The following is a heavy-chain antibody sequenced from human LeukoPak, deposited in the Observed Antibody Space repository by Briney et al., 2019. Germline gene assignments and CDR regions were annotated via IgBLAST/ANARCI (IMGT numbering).Heavy chain of an antibody. D-gene: IGHD3-22*01. CDR2: INHSGST. CDR3: ARQYYDGVALTSTTFDY. Sequence: SETLSLTCGVYGGSFSGYYWNWIRQSPGKGLEWIGEINHSGSTNYNPSLKSRVTISVDTSKNQFSLKLSSVTAADTAVYYCARQYYDGVALTSTTFDYWGQGTLVTVSS. CDR1: GGSFSGYY. V-gene: IGHV4-34*01. J-gene: IGHJ4*02.